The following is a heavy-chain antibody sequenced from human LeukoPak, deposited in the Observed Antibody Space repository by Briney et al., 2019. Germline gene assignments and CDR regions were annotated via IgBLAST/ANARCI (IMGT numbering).Heavy chain of an antibody. V-gene: IGHV3-7*01. Sequence: TGGSLRLSCAASGFTFSRYWMSWVRQAPGKGLEWVANIKEDGSQKYYVDSVKGRFTISRDNAKKSLYLEMGSLRAEDTALYYCARDELTGAFDYWGQGTLVTVSS. CDR1: GFTFSRYW. J-gene: IGHJ4*02. D-gene: IGHD1-7*01. CDR2: IKEDGSQK. CDR3: ARDELTGAFDY.